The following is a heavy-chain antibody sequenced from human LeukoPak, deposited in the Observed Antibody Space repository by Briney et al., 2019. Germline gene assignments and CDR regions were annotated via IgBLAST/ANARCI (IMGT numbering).Heavy chain of an antibody. CDR3: ARVYDYGQRKYWHFDL. J-gene: IGHJ2*01. V-gene: IGHV3-20*04. CDR1: GFTFDDYG. Sequence: RPGGSLRLSCAASGFTFDDYGMSWARQAPGKGLEWVSGIYWDGGSTGYADSVKGQFTSSRDNAKNSLYLQMNSLRAEDTALYYWARVYDYGQRKYWHFDLWGRGTLVTVSS. D-gene: IGHD4-17*01. CDR2: IYWDGGST.